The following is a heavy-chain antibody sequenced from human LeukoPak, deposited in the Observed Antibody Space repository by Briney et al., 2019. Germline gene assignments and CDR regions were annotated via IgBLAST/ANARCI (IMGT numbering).Heavy chain of an antibody. D-gene: IGHD3-10*02. V-gene: IGHV3-30*02. CDR1: GFTFSSYG. CDR3: AKSHRLSSGSYYVPFGY. Sequence: PGGSLRLSCAASGFTFSSYGMHWVRQAPGKGLEWVAFIRYDGSNKYYADSVKGRFTISRDNSKNTLYLQMNSLRAEDTAVYYCAKSHRLSSGSYYVPFGYWGQGTLVTVSS. CDR2: IRYDGSNK. J-gene: IGHJ4*02.